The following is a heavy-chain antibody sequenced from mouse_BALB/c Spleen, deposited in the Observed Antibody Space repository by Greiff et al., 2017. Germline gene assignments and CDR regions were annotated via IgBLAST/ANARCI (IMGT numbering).Heavy chain of an antibody. Sequence: EVKLMESGPSLVKPSQTLSLTCSVTGDSITSGYWNWIRKFPGNKLEYMGYISYSGSTYYNPSLKSRISITRDTSKNQYYLQLNSVTTEDTATYYCARKGYRSYAMDYWGQGTSVTVSS. V-gene: IGHV3-8*02. CDR2: ISYSGST. CDR3: ARKGYRSYAMDY. CDR1: GDSITSGY. D-gene: IGHD2-14*01. J-gene: IGHJ4*01.